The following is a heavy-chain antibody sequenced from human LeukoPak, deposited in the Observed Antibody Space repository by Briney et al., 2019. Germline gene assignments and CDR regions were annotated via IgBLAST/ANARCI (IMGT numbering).Heavy chain of an antibody. CDR3: ASELPPNAYSGSQYYMDV. J-gene: IGHJ6*03. Sequence: SVKVSCKASGDTFNKYSISWVRQAPGQGLEWMGRIIPMFSTANYAQKFQGRVTITTDESTSTNYMQLSGLGSEDTAVYYCASELPPNAYSGSQYYMDVWGKGTTVTVS. CDR1: GDTFNKYS. CDR2: IIPMFSTA. D-gene: IGHD1-26*01. V-gene: IGHV1-69*05.